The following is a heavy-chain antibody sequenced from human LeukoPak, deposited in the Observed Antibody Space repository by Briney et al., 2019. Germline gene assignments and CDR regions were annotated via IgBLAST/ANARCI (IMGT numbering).Heavy chain of an antibody. D-gene: IGHD3-10*01. J-gene: IGHJ3*02. Sequence: SETLSLTCTVSGGSISSYYWSWIRQPAGKGLEWIGRIYTSGSTNYNPSLKSRVTMSVDTSKNQFSLKLSSVTAADTAVYYCARHLILYRAGELPPPYAFDIWGQGTMVTVSS. V-gene: IGHV4-4*07. CDR1: GGSISSYY. CDR2: IYTSGST. CDR3: ARHLILYRAGELPPPYAFDI.